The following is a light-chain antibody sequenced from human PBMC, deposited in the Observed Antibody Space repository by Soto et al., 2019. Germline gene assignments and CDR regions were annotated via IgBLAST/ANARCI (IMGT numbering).Light chain of an antibody. Sequence: DVPMTQSPSSLSASVGDSVTITCRASQSVSTNVNWYQQKPGKAPKILIYSASNLHSGVPSRFSGSGSGTDFTLTISSLQPEDFATYYCQQSYNSLTFGPGTNVEI. J-gene: IGKJ3*01. CDR1: QSVSTN. V-gene: IGKV1-39*01. CDR3: QQSYNSLT. CDR2: SAS.